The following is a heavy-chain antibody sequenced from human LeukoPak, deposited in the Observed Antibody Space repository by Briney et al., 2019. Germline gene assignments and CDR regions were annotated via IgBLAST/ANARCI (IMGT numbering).Heavy chain of an antibody. CDR2: INPNSGGT. J-gene: IGHJ4*02. D-gene: IGHD6-13*01. CDR3: ARVLAAALDY. V-gene: IGHV1-2*06. Sequence: ASVKVSCKASGYTFTGYYIHWVRQAPGQGLEWMGRINPNSGGTDHAPKFQGRVTMTRDTSISTAFMELSSLRSDDTAVYYCARVLAAALDYWGQGTLVTVSS. CDR1: GYTFTGYY.